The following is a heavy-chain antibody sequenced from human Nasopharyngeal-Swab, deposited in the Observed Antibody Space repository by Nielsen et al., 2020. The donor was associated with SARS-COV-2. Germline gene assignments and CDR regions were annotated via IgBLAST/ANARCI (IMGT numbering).Heavy chain of an antibody. CDR3: ARGAEVA. Sequence: GEPLKIHCAASGFTFSSYAMHWVRQAPGKGLEWVAVISYDGSNKYYADSVKGRFTISRDNSKNTLYLQMNSLRAEDTAVYYCARGAEVAWGQGTLVTVSS. CDR1: GFTFSSYA. CDR2: ISYDGSNK. V-gene: IGHV3-30*04. D-gene: IGHD1-14*01. J-gene: IGHJ5*02.